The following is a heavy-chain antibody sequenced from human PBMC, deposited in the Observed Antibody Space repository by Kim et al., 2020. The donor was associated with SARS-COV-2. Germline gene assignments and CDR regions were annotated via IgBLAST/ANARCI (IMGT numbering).Heavy chain of an antibody. D-gene: IGHD4-4*01. CDR3: ARHPTGYSNYFPQTHFDGGSYYYYYGMDV. V-gene: IGHV5-10-1*01. CDR1: GYSFTSYW. J-gene: IGHJ6*02. Sequence: GESLKISCKGSGYSFTSYWISWVRQMPGKGLEWMGRIDPSDSYTNYSPSFQGHVTISADKSISTAYLQWSSLKASDTAMYYCARHPTGYSNYFPQTHFDGGSYYYYYGMDVWGQGTTVTVSS. CDR2: IDPSDSYT.